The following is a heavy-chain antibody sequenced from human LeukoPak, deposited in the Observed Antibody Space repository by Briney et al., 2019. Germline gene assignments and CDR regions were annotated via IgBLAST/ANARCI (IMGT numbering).Heavy chain of an antibody. V-gene: IGHV3-9*01. D-gene: IGHD2-15*01. CDR2: ISWNSGSI. Sequence: GGSLRLSCAASGFTFDDYAMHWVRQAPGKGLEWVLGISWNSGSIGYADSVKGRFTISRDNAKNSLYLQMNSLRAEDTALYYCAKGWPPYYYYGMDVWGQGTTVTVSS. CDR1: GFTFDDYA. CDR3: AKGWPPYYYYGMDV. J-gene: IGHJ6*02.